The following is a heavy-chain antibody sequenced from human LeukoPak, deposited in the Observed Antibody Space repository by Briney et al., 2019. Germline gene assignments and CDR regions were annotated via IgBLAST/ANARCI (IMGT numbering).Heavy chain of an antibody. CDR3: AKGAWPYDAFDI. V-gene: IGHV3-9*01. Sequence: GGSLRLSCAASGFTFDDYAMHWVRQAPGKGLEWVSGISWNSGSIGYADSVKGRFTISRDNAKNSLYLQMNSLRAEDTALYYCAKGAWPYDAFDIWGQGTMVTVSS. D-gene: IGHD5-12*01. CDR2: ISWNSGSI. CDR1: GFTFDDYA. J-gene: IGHJ3*02.